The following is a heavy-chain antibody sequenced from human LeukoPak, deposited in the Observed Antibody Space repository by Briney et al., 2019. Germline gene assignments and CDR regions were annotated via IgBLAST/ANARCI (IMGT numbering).Heavy chain of an antibody. CDR3: ARIGYSSSSLDF. CDR2: IKQDGSVK. D-gene: IGHD6-6*01. Sequence: GGSLRLSCAASGFTFTNYWMTWVRQAPGKGLEWVANIKQDGSVKYYVDSVKGRFTISRDNAKNSLYLQMNSLRAEDTAVYNCARIGYSSSSLDFWGRGTLVTVSS. V-gene: IGHV3-7*03. J-gene: IGHJ4*02. CDR1: GFTFTNYW.